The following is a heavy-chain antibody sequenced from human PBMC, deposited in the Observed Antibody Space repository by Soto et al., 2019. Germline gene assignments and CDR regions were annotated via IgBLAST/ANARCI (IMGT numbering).Heavy chain of an antibody. CDR1: GGSISSYY. D-gene: IGHD3-10*01. Sequence: QVQLQESGPGLVKPSETLSLTCTVSGGSISSYYWSWIRQPPGKGLEWIGYIYYSGSTNYNPALKSRVTISVDTSKNQFSLKLSSVTAADTAVYYCARDLTGSPHGMDVWGQGTTVTVSS. V-gene: IGHV4-59*01. J-gene: IGHJ6*02. CDR2: IYYSGST. CDR3: ARDLTGSPHGMDV.